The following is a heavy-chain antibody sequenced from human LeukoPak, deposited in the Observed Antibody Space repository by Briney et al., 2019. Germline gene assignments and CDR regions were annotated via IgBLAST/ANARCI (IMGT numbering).Heavy chain of an antibody. CDR1: GGSISSYY. D-gene: IGHD3-22*01. V-gene: IGHV4-59*01. J-gene: IGHJ4*02. CDR3: ARTSYYDSSGYHYYFDY. CDR2: IYYSGST. Sequence: SETLSLTCTVSGGSISSYYWSWIRQPPGKGLEWIGYIYYSGSTNYNPSLKSRVTISVDTSKNQFSLKLSSVTAADTAVYYCARTSYYDSSGYHYYFDYWGQGTLVTVSS.